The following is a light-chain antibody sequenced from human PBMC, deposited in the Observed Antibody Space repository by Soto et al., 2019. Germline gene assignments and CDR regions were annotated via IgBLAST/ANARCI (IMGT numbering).Light chain of an antibody. CDR1: QSVSSK. Sequence: EIVMTQSPATLSVSPGERATLSCRASQSVSSKLAWYQQKPGQAPRLLIYDASKRATGVPGRFSGSGSGTDFTLTISSLQPDDFGVYYCQQRSSWPTFGQGTKVDIK. V-gene: IGKV3-11*01. CDR3: QQRSSWPT. CDR2: DAS. J-gene: IGKJ1*01.